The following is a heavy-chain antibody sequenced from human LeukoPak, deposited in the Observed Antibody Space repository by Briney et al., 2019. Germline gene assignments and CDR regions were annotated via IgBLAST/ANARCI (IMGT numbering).Heavy chain of an antibody. V-gene: IGHV3-48*04. Sequence: GGSLRLSCAASGFTVSSNYMSWVRQAPGKGLEWVSHISSTSSIVNYAESVKGRFTISRDNTQNSVYLEMHSLRAEDTAIYYCARTKWQLPWTWGLGTLVTVSS. D-gene: IGHD1-26*01. CDR2: ISSTSSIV. CDR1: GFTVSSNY. J-gene: IGHJ4*02. CDR3: ARTKWQLPWT.